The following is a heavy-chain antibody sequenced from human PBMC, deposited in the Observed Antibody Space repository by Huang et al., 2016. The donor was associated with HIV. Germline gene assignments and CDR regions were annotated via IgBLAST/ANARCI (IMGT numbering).Heavy chain of an antibody. V-gene: IGHV3-74*01. CDR2: INKEGSRT. CDR3: ARDPRIQSWLNFFDY. CDR1: GFSISSYW. J-gene: IGHJ4*02. D-gene: IGHD3-22*01. Sequence: EVQLVESGGGLVQPGGSLRLSCAASGFSISSYWMHWVRQAPGKGLVWVSRINKEGSRTSSADSVKGRFTNSRDNAKNTLYLQMNSLRAEDTAVYYCARDPRIQSWLNFFDYWGQGTLVSVSS.